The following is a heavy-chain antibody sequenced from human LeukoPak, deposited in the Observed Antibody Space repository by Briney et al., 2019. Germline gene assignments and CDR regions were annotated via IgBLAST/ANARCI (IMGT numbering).Heavy chain of an antibody. V-gene: IGHV4-59*01. CDR1: GGSISSYY. CDR3: ARESVVTGTFDY. Sequence: SETLSLTCTVSGGSISSYYWSWIRQPPGKGLEWIGYIYYSGSTNYNPSLKSRVTISVDTSKNQFSLKLSSVTAADTAVYYCARESVVTGTFDYWGQGTLVTVPS. CDR2: IYYSGST. D-gene: IGHD3-22*01. J-gene: IGHJ4*02.